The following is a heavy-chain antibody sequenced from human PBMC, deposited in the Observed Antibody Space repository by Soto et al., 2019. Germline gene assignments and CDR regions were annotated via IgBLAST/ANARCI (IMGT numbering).Heavy chain of an antibody. CDR3: ARVRYSDNWHGLIDY. V-gene: IGHV4-4*07. CDR1: GDSIGNFY. CDR2: LSVSGRT. J-gene: IGHJ4*02. Sequence: SETLSLTCAISGDSIGNFYWSWIRQPAGKGLESLGRLSVSGRTNYSPSLQSRVTMSLDRSKNRFSLRLTSVSAADTAVYFCARVRYSDNWHGLIDYWGQGTLVTVSS. D-gene: IGHD4-4*01.